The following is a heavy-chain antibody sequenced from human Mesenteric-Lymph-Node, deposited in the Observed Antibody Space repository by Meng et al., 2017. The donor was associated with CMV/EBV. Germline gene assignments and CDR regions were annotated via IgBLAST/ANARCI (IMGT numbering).Heavy chain of an antibody. V-gene: IGHV3-11*01. D-gene: IGHD2-2*01. CDR3: ARRGLVVVPAAAGYGMDV. Sequence: GESLKISCAASGFTFSDYYMSWIRQAPGKGLEWVSYISSSGSTIHYADSVKGRFTISRDNAKNSLYLQMNSLRAEDTAVYYCARRGLVVVPAAAGYGMDVWGQGTTVTVSS. J-gene: IGHJ6*02. CDR2: ISSSGSTI. CDR1: GFTFSDYY.